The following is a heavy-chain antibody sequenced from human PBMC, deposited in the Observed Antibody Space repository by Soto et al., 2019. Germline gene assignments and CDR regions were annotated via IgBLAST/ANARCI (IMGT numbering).Heavy chain of an antibody. V-gene: IGHV4-59*02. CDR1: GASVGTGY. Sequence: PSETLSLTCTVSGASVGTGYWSWIRQPPGKGLEWIGFMYYSGSFNYNPSLKSRVTISVDMSKNQFSLKLRSVTAADTAVYYCGRDRVVVGTTNYYHGMDVWGQGTTVTVSS. CDR3: GRDRVVVGTTNYYHGMDV. D-gene: IGHD1-26*01. J-gene: IGHJ6*02. CDR2: MYYSGSF.